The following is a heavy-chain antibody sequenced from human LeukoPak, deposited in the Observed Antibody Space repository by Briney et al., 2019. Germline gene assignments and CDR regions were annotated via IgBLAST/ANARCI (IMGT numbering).Heavy chain of an antibody. D-gene: IGHD3-22*01. CDR2: INHSGST. CDR1: GGSFSGYY. CDR3: ARVVQSTDSSGFYLPEYFQH. J-gene: IGHJ1*01. Sequence: PSETLSLTCAVYGGSFSGYYWSWIRQPPGKGLEWIGEINHSGSTNYNPSLKSRVTISVDTSTNQFSLKLRSVTAADTAVYYCARVVQSTDSSGFYLPEYFQHWGQGTLVTVSS. V-gene: IGHV4-34*01.